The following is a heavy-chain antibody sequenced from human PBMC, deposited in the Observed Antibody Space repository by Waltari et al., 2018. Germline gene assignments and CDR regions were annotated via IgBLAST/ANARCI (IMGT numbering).Heavy chain of an antibody. CDR2: IYSGGST. CDR3: AISPEGSSWYAYFDY. D-gene: IGHD6-13*01. J-gene: IGHJ4*02. Sequence: EVQLVESGGGLIQPGGSLRLSCAASGFTARSNYMRWVRPAPGKGLEWVSVIYSGGSTYYADSVKGRFTISRDNSKNTLYLQMNSLRAEDTAVYYCAISPEGSSWYAYFDYWGQGTLVTVSS. CDR1: GFTARSNY. V-gene: IGHV3-53*01.